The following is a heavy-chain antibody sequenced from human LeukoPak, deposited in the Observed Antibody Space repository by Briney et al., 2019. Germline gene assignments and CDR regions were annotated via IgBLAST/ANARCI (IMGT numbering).Heavy chain of an antibody. V-gene: IGHV3-21*01. CDR3: ARDGKLERLGYYYGMDV. J-gene: IGHJ6*02. CDR1: GFTFSSYS. Sequence: GRSLRLSCAASGFTFSSYSMNWVRQAPGKGLEWVSSISSSSSYIYYADSVKGRFTISRDNAKNSLYLQMNSLRAEDTAVYYCARDGKLERLGYYYGMDVWGQGTTVTVSS. D-gene: IGHD1-1*01. CDR2: ISSSSSYI.